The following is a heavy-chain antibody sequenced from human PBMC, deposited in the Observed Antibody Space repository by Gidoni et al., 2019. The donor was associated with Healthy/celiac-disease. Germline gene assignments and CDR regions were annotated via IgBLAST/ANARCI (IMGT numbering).Heavy chain of an antibody. D-gene: IGHD3-16*02. CDR2: ISYDGSNK. V-gene: IGHV3-30*18. Sequence: QVQLVESGEGVVQPGRSLRLSCAASGFTFSSYGMHWVRQAPGKGLEWVAVISYDGSNKYYADSVKGRFTISRDNSKNTLYLQMNSLRAEDTAVYYCAKLSQRDDAFDIWGQGTMVTVSS. CDR3: AKLSQRDDAFDI. J-gene: IGHJ3*02. CDR1: GFTFSSYG.